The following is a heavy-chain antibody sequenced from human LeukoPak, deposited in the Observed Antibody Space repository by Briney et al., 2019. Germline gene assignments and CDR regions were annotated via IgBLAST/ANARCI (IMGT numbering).Heavy chain of an antibody. CDR1: GFTFDDYG. J-gene: IGHJ3*02. D-gene: IGHD6-6*01. CDR3: AKGSYSSSSDDAFDI. Sequence: GGSLRLSCAASGFTFDDYGMSWVRQAPGKGLEWVSGINWNGGSTGYADSVKGRFTISRDNSKNTLYLQMNSLRAEDTAVYYCAKGSYSSSSDDAFDIWGQGTMVTVSS. V-gene: IGHV3-20*04. CDR2: INWNGGST.